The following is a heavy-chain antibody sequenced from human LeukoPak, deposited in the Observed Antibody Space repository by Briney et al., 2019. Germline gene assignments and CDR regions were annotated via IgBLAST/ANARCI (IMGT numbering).Heavy chain of an antibody. Sequence: GGSLRLSCAASGFTFSSYSMNWVRQAPGKGLERVSSISSSSSYIYYADSVKGRFTISRDNAKNSLYLQMNSLRAEDTAVYYCARDLDYDFWSGYYMGVNWFDPWGQGTLVTVSS. D-gene: IGHD3-3*01. CDR1: GFTFSSYS. CDR2: ISSSSSYI. CDR3: ARDLDYDFWSGYYMGVNWFDP. V-gene: IGHV3-21*01. J-gene: IGHJ5*02.